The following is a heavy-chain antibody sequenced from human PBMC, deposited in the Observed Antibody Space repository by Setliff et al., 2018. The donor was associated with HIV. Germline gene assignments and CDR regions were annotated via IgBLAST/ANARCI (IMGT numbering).Heavy chain of an antibody. CDR2: IIPMFGTA. J-gene: IGHJ4*02. D-gene: IGHD6-13*01. CDR1: GDTFRSRA. V-gene: IGHV1-69*13. Sequence: SVKVSCKASGDTFRSRAFNWVRQAPGQGPEWMGGIIPMFGTANYAQKFQGRVTITENSLYLQMNNLRVDDTAIYYCAGSLRGTAAGHSRGYWGQGTLVTVS. CDR3: AGSLRGTAAGHSRGY.